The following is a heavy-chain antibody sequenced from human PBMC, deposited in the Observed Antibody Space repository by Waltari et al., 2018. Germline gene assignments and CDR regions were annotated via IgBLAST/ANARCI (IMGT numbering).Heavy chain of an antibody. CDR2: ISYDGSNK. Sequence: QVQLVESGGGVVQPGRSLRLSCAASGFTFGSYAMHWVRQAPGTGLEWVAVISYDGSNKYYADSVKGRFTSSRDNSKNTLYLQMNSLRAEDTAVYYCARPDYDILGFDPWGQGTLVTVSS. CDR1: GFTFGSYA. V-gene: IGHV3-30*01. D-gene: IGHD3-9*01. J-gene: IGHJ5*02. CDR3: ARPDYDILGFDP.